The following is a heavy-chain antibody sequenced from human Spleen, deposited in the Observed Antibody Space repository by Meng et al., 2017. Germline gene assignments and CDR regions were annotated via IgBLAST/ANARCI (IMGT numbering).Heavy chain of an antibody. V-gene: IGHV3-23*01. CDR3: AKYCSGDCFRNFDY. CDR2: IGPGGGDI. Sequence: GESLKISCAASGFTFNTYAMAWVRQAPGKGLEWVSVIGPGGGDIQSADSVEGRSTTYRENSRNTLFLQMNSLRVEDTAVYYCAKYCSGDCFRNFDYWGQGTLVTVSS. CDR1: GFTFNTYA. D-gene: IGHD2-21*02. J-gene: IGHJ4*02.